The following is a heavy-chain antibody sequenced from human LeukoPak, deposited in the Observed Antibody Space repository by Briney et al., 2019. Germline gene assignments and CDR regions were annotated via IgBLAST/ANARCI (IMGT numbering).Heavy chain of an antibody. Sequence: PGGSLRLSCTASGFTFSSYAMYWVRQAPGKGLEWVSGIFGSGGSAHYADSVKGRFTISRDNSQNTVYLQMNSLRVEDTAVFHCARDNGSYCDDAFDIWGQGTMVTVSS. V-gene: IGHV3-23*01. J-gene: IGHJ3*02. CDR3: ARDNGSYCDDAFDI. CDR1: GFTFSSYA. D-gene: IGHD1-26*01. CDR2: IFGSGGSA.